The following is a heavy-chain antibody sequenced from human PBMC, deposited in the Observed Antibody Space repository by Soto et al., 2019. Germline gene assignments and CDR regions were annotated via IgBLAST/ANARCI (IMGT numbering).Heavy chain of an antibody. CDR2: INSDGKRT. D-gene: IGHD2-15*01. CDR3: ARFVTALDGFDI. J-gene: IGHJ3*02. CDR1: GFSLSDYW. Sequence: EVQLVESWGGLVQPGGSLRLSCAATGFSLSDYWMHWVRQAPGKGLVWVSRINSDGKRTNYADFVKGRSTVSRDSAKNTLYLQMNSLTAEDTAMYYCARFVTALDGFDISGQGTKVAVSS. V-gene: IGHV3-74*01.